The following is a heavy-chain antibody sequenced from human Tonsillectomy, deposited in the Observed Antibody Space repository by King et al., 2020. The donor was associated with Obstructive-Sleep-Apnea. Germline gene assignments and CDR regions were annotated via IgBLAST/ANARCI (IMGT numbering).Heavy chain of an antibody. V-gene: IGHV3-23*04. Sequence: VQLVESGGGLVQPGGSLRVSCAASGFTFSSYAMNWVRQAPGKGLEWVAAISGSGGSTYYADSVQGRFTISRDNSKKTLYLQMNSLSGDDTALHYCAKDIGTGYHYYGMDVWGQGTTVTVSS. CDR1: GFTFSSYA. D-gene: IGHD3/OR15-3a*01. J-gene: IGHJ6*02. CDR3: AKDIGTGYHYYGMDV. CDR2: ISGSGGST.